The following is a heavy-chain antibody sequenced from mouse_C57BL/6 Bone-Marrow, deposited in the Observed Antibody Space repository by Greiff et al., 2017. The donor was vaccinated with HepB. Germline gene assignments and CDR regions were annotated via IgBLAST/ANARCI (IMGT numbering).Heavy chain of an antibody. V-gene: IGHV1-62-2*01. J-gene: IGHJ3*01. CDR2: FYPGSGRI. CDR3: ARHEGWDSSGYVGFAY. Sequence: VQLQQSGAELVKPGASVKLSCKASGYTFTEYTIHWVKQRSGQGLEWIGWFYPGSGRIKYNEKFKDKATLTVDKSSSTVYMELSRLTSEDSAVYVCARHEGWDSSGYVGFAYWGQGTLVTVSA. CDR1: GYTFTEYT. D-gene: IGHD3-2*02.